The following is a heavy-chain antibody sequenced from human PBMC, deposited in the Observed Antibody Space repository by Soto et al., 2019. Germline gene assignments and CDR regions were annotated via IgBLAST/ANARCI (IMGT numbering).Heavy chain of an antibody. CDR2: INHSGST. D-gene: IGHD2-15*01. CDR3: ARGPIVVVVAATGGLDY. CDR1: GGSFSGYY. J-gene: IGHJ4*02. V-gene: IGHV4-34*01. Sequence: SETLSLTCAVYGGSFSGYYWSWIRQPPGKGLEWIGEINHSGSTNYNPSLKSRVTISVDTSKNQFSLKLSSVTAADTAVYYCARGPIVVVVAATGGLDYWGQGTLFNVSS.